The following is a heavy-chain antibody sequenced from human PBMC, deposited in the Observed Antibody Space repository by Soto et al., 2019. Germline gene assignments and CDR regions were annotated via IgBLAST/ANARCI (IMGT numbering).Heavy chain of an antibody. J-gene: IGHJ2*01. CDR2: ISAYNGNT. D-gene: IGHD6-19*01. CDR1: GYTFTSYG. CDR3: ARVGAVAGTIWYFDL. V-gene: IGHV1-18*04. Sequence: ASVKVSCKASGYTFTSYGISWVRQAPGQGLEWMGWISAYNGNTNYAQKLQGRVTMTTDTSTSTAYMELRSLRSDDTAVYYCARVGAVAGTIWYFDLWGRGTRVTSPQ.